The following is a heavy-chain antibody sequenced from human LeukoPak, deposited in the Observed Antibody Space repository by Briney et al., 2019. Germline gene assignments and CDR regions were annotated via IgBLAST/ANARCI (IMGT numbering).Heavy chain of an antibody. CDR1: GYSISSGCY. CDR3: ARAVQASLQPRFDP. Sequence: SETLSLTCTVSGYSISSGCYWSWIRQPPGKGLEWIGYIYHSGSTYYNPSLKSRVTISVDTSKNQFSLKVSSVTAADTAVYYCARAVQASLQPRFDPWGQGTLVTVSS. V-gene: IGHV4-38-2*02. CDR2: IYHSGST. J-gene: IGHJ5*02. D-gene: IGHD1-1*01.